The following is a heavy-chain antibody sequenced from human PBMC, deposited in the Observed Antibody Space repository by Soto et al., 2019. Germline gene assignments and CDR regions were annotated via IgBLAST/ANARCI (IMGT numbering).Heavy chain of an antibody. CDR3: ARAEYYDFWSGYFPLGWFDP. J-gene: IGHJ5*02. Sequence: ESGGGLVQPGGSLRLSCAASGFTFSSYSMNWVRQAPGKGLEWVSYISSSSSTIYYADSVKGRFTISRDNAKNSLYLQMNSLRAEDTAVYYCARAEYYDFWSGYFPLGWFDPWGQGTLVTVSS. D-gene: IGHD3-3*01. CDR1: GFTFSSYS. V-gene: IGHV3-48*01. CDR2: ISSSSSTI.